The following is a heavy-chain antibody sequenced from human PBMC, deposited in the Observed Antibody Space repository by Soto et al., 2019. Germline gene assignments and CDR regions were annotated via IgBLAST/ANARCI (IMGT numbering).Heavy chain of an antibody. Sequence: SQTLSLTCAISGDSVSSNSAAWNWIRQSPSRGLEWLGRTYYRSKWYHDYAVSVKSRITIKPDTSKNQFSLQLNSVTPEDTAVYYCARDPGYYDSSGYLFDYWGQGTLVTVSS. V-gene: IGHV6-1*01. CDR3: ARDPGYYDSSGYLFDY. J-gene: IGHJ4*02. CDR1: GDSVSSNSAA. D-gene: IGHD3-22*01. CDR2: TYYRSKWYH.